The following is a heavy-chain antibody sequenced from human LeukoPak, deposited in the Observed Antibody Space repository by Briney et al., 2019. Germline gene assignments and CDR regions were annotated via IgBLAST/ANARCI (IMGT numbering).Heavy chain of an antibody. CDR2: ISSSGLYI. CDR1: GFTSSTYT. J-gene: IGHJ2*01. CDR3: AREERDGYNYYWYFDL. V-gene: IGHV3-21*01. Sequence: GGSLRLSCEVSGFTSSTYTMNWVRQAPGKGLEWVSSISSSGLYIYYADSVKGRFTISRDNAKNSLHLQMSSLRAEDTAVYYCAREERDGYNYYWYFDLWGRAPWSLSPQ. D-gene: IGHD5-24*01.